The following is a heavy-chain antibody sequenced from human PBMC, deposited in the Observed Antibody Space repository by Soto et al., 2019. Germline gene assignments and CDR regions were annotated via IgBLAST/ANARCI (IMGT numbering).Heavy chain of an antibody. CDR2: IYHSGKT. Sequence: ASETLSLTXVVSGYSISSGYYWAWVRQPPGKELEWIGSIYHSGKTYYKPSLRSRVTVSVDTSKNQFSMKLISVTAADTAVYYCARDKRVTMIGGWFDPWGQGTLVTVSS. CDR1: GYSISSGYY. J-gene: IGHJ5*02. D-gene: IGHD3-22*01. CDR3: ARDKRVTMIGGWFDP. V-gene: IGHV4-38-2*02.